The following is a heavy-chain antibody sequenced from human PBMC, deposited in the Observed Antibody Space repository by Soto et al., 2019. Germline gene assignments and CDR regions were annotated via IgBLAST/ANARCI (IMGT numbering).Heavy chain of an antibody. Sequence: SQTLSLTCAVYGGSFSGYYWSWIRQPPGKGLEWIGEINHSGSTNYNPSLKSRVTISVNTSKNQFSLKLSSVTAADTAVYYCARGPGLYGDSDYWGQGTLVTVSS. J-gene: IGHJ4*02. CDR2: INHSGST. CDR1: GGSFSGYY. CDR3: ARGPGLYGDSDY. D-gene: IGHD4-17*01. V-gene: IGHV4-34*01.